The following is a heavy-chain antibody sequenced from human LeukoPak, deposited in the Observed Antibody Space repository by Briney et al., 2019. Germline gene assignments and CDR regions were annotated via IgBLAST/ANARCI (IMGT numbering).Heavy chain of an antibody. D-gene: IGHD1-26*01. Sequence: SETLSLTCTVSGGSISSYFWSWIRQPPGKGPEWIGYFYYSGSTNYNPSLKGRVTISGDTSKNQFSLKLSSVTAADTAVYYCARDPIGNYFDYWGQGTLVTVSS. CDR3: ARDPIGNYFDY. J-gene: IGHJ4*02. CDR1: GGSISSYF. V-gene: IGHV4-59*01. CDR2: FYYSGST.